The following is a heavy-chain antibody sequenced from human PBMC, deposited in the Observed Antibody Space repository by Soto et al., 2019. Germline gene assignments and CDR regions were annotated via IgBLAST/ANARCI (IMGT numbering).Heavy chain of an antibody. J-gene: IGHJ6*02. V-gene: IGHV1-69*13. CDR1: GGTFSSYA. CDR2: IIPIFGTA. D-gene: IGHD2-15*01. CDR3: ARVPGIVVVVAAKNYYYGMDV. Sequence: SVKDSCKASGGTFSSYAISWVRQAPGQGLEWMGGIIPIFGTANYAQKFQGRVTITADESTSTAYMELSSLRSEDTAVYYCARVPGIVVVVAAKNYYYGMDVWGQ.